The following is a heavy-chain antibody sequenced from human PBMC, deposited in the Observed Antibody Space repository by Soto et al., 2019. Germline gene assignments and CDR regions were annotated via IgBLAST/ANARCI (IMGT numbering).Heavy chain of an antibody. J-gene: IGHJ4*02. Sequence: QVQLQQWGAGLLKPSETLSLTCAVYTGSFSGYSWSWIRQPPGKGLEWLGEINHSGSTNYNPSLKSRVTISVDTSKNQFSLKLSSVTAADTAVYYCARGRRGYSSSWYDYWGQGTLVTVSS. D-gene: IGHD6-13*01. CDR1: TGSFSGYS. CDR3: ARGRRGYSSSWYDY. CDR2: INHSGST. V-gene: IGHV4-34*01.